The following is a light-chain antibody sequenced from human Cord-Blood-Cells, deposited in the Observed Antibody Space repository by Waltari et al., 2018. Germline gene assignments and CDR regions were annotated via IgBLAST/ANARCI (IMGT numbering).Light chain of an antibody. Sequence: DIQMTQYPSSLSASVGDRVTITCRANQGISNYLAWYQQKPGKVPKLLIYAASTLQSGVPSRFSGSGSGTDFTLTISSLQPEDVATYYCQKYNSAPRTFGQGTKVEIK. CDR3: QKYNSAPRT. CDR1: QGISNY. CDR2: AAS. J-gene: IGKJ1*01. V-gene: IGKV1-27*01.